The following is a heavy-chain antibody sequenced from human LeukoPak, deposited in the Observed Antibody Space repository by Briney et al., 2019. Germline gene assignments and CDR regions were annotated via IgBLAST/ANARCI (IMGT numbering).Heavy chain of an antibody. V-gene: IGHV4-39*07. CDR3: ARVLGRRITYGLYGMDV. CDR2: IYYSGST. CDR1: GGSISSSSYY. Sequence: SETLSLTCTASGGSISSSSYYWGWIRQPPGKGLEWIGSIYYSGSTYYNPSLKSRVTISVDTSKNQFSLKLSSVTAADTAVYYCARVLGRRITYGLYGMDVWGQGTTVTVSS. D-gene: IGHD1-20*01. J-gene: IGHJ6*02.